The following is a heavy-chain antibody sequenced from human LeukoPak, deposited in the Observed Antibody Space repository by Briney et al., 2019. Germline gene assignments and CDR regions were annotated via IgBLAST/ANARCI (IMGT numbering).Heavy chain of an antibody. V-gene: IGHV1-8*03. CDR3: ARLGLVYGGYEGWFDP. CDR1: GYTFTSYD. Sequence: GASVKVSCKASGYTFTSYDINWVRQATGQGLEWMGWMNPNSGNTGYAQKFQGRVTITRNTSISTAYMELSSLRSEDTAVYYCARLGLVYGGYEGWFDPWGQGTLVTVSS. D-gene: IGHD5-12*01. CDR2: MNPNSGNT. J-gene: IGHJ5*02.